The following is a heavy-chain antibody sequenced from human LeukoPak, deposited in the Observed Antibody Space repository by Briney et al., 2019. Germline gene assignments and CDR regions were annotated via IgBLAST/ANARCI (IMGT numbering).Heavy chain of an antibody. D-gene: IGHD3-22*01. CDR3: ARDGYYYDSSGYYPL. CDR2: IYSGGST. V-gene: IGHV3-53*01. CDR1: GFTVSSNY. J-gene: IGHJ4*02. Sequence: GGPLRLSCAASGFTVSSNYMSWVRQAPGKGLEWVSVIYSGGSTYYADSVKGRFTISRDNSKNTLYLQMNSLRAEDTAVYYCARDGYYYDSSGYYPLWGQGTLVTVSS.